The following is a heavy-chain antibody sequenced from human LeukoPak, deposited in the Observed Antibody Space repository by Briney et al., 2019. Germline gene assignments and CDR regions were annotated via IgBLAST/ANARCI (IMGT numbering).Heavy chain of an antibody. D-gene: IGHD3-22*01. CDR3: AKDDYYDSSGYFDY. CDR2: ISSSSSYI. V-gene: IGHV3-21*01. J-gene: IGHJ4*02. Sequence: PGGSLRLSCAASGFTFSSYNMNWVRQAPGKGLEWVSSISSSSSYIYYADSVKGRFTISRDNSKNTLYLQMNSLRAEDTAVYYCAKDDYYDSSGYFDYWGQGTLVTVSS. CDR1: GFTFSSYN.